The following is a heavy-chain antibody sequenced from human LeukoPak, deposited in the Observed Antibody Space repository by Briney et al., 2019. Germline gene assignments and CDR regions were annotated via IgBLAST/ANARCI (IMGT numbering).Heavy chain of an antibody. V-gene: IGHV3-74*01. CDR2: ISSDGGST. J-gene: IGHJ4*02. Sequence: GGSLRLSCAASGFTFSSYWMHWVRQAPGKGLVWVSRISSDGGSTRYADSAKGRFTISRDNSKNTLYLQMNSLRAEDTAVYYCAKDYYSSWYYFDYWGQGTLVTVSS. CDR1: GFTFSSYW. D-gene: IGHD6-13*01. CDR3: AKDYYSSWYYFDY.